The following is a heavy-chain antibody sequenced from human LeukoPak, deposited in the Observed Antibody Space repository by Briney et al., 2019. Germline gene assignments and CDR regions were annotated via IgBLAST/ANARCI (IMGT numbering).Heavy chain of an antibody. CDR2: INPNNDDT. CDR3: ARSRVMDV. CDR1: GYSFTDYY. V-gene: IGHV1-2*02. J-gene: IGHJ6*02. Sequence: ASVKVSCKASGYSFTDYYVHWVRQAPGQGLGWMGWINPNNDDTKYAQKFQGRVTMTRDTSITTAYMELSSLTSDDTAVYYCARSRVMDVWGQGTTVTVSS. D-gene: IGHD5-24*01.